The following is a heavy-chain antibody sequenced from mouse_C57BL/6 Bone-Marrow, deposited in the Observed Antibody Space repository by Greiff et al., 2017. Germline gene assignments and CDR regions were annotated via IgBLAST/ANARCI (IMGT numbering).Heavy chain of an antibody. CDR3: ARDGGGGVAY. CDR1: GFTFSDFY. Sequence: DVKLVESGGGLVQSGRSLRLSCATSGFTFSDFYMEWVRQAPGKGLEWIAASRNKANDYTTEYSASGKGRFIVARDTSQSILYLQMSALRAEDTAIYCCARDGGGGVAYWGQGTLVTVSA. CDR2: SRNKANDYTT. J-gene: IGHJ3*01. V-gene: IGHV7-1*01.